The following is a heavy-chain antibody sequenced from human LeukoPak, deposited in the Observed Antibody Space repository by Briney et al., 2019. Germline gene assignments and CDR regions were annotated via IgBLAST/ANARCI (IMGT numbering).Heavy chain of an antibody. Sequence: SETLSLTCTVSGYSISSSYYWSWIRQPPGKGLEWIGYIYYSGSTNYNPSLKSRVTISVDTSKNQFSLKLSSVTAVDTAVYYCARGIAAAGIDYWGQGTLVTVSS. CDR3: ARGIAAAGIDY. D-gene: IGHD6-13*01. J-gene: IGHJ4*02. CDR1: GYSISSSYY. CDR2: IYYSGST. V-gene: IGHV4-61*01.